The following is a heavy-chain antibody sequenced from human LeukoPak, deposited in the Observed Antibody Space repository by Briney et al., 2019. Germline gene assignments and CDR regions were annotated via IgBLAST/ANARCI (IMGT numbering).Heavy chain of an antibody. CDR3: ARALLGWLAVDY. Sequence: SETLSLTCTVSGGSISSGGYYWSWIRQHPGKGLEWIGYIYYSGSTYYNPSLKSRVSISVDTSKNQFSLKLSSVTAADTAVHYCARALLGWLAVDYWGQGTLVTVSS. D-gene: IGHD3-3*01. J-gene: IGHJ4*02. CDR2: IYYSGST. CDR1: GGSISSGGYY. V-gene: IGHV4-31*03.